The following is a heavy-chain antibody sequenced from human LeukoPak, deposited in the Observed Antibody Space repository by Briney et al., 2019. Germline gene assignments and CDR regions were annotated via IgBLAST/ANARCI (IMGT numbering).Heavy chain of an antibody. CDR2: ISSNGGST. CDR1: GFTFSSYA. J-gene: IGHJ4*02. CDR3: VKERGIAAAGTGDYFDY. D-gene: IGHD6-13*01. Sequence: GGSLRLSCSASGFTFSSYAMHWVRQAPGKGLEYVSAISSNGGSTYYADSVKGRFTISRDNSKNTLCLQMSSLRAEDTAVYYCVKERGIAAAGTGDYFDYWGQGTLVTVSS. V-gene: IGHV3-64D*06.